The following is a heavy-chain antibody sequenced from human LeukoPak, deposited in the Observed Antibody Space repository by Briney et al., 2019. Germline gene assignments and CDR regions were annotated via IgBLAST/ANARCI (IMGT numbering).Heavy chain of an antibody. J-gene: IGHJ4*02. CDR3: ASLPNCSGCGCSRGSNYFDY. V-gene: IGHV4-59*02. Sequence: SQSLSLTWAVSGPSVSNYCWTWTRQPPGKGLEWIGYIFYRVLSNYNPCLKSRLSISVDASKNQFSLRLSSVTAADTAVYYCASLPNCSGCGCSRGSNYFDYWGQGTLVTVSS. D-gene: IGHD2-15*01. CDR1: GPSVSNYC. CDR2: IFYRVLS.